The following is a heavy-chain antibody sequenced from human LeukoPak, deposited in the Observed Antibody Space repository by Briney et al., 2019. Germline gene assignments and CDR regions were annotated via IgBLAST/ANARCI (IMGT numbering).Heavy chain of an antibody. CDR2: IYPADSDT. CDR1: GYDFATYW. Sequence: GESLKISCKGSGYDFATYWIGWVRQMPGKGLEWVGIIYPADSDTRYSPSFQGYVTISADYSISTAYLQWSSLKASDTAIYYCARTLQSYGHNYFDPWGQGTLVTVSS. V-gene: IGHV5-51*01. CDR3: ARTLQSYGHNYFDP. J-gene: IGHJ5*02. D-gene: IGHD3-16*01.